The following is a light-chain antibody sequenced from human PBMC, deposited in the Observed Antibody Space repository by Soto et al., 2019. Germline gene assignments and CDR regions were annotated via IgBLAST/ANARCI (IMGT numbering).Light chain of an antibody. CDR2: DAS. CDR1: QSVSRY. Sequence: EIVLTQSPATLSLSPGERATLSCRASQSVSRYLAWYQQKGGQAPRLLIYDASTRATGIPARFSGSGSGTDFTLTISSLEPEDFAVYYCQQRDNWPTFGQGTKVDIK. J-gene: IGKJ1*01. V-gene: IGKV3-11*01. CDR3: QQRDNWPT.